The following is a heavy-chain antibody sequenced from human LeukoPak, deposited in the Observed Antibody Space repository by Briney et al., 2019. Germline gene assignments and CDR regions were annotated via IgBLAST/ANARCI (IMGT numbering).Heavy chain of an antibody. V-gene: IGHV4-4*02. CDR3: ARVRSGYWYFDL. J-gene: IGHJ2*01. Sequence: SETLSLTCAVSGGSISSSWWSWVRQPPGKGLEWIGEIYHSGSTNYNPSLKSRVTISVDKSKNQFSLKLSSVTAADTAVYYCARVRSGYWYFDLWGRGTLVTVSS. CDR2: IYHSGST. CDR1: GGSISSSW. D-gene: IGHD3-9*01.